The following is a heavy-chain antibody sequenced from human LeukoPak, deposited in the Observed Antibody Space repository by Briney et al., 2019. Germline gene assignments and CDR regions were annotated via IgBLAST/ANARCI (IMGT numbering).Heavy chain of an antibody. V-gene: IGHV4-4*07. D-gene: IGHD6-19*01. CDR2: IYTSGST. Sequence: SETLSLTCTVSGDSISSYYWSWIRQPAGKGLEWIGRIYTSGSTNYNPSLKSRVTMSVDTSKNQFSLKLSSVTAADTAVYYCXXXXXRYSNGWTFDYWGQGTLVTVSS. J-gene: IGHJ4*02. CDR1: GDSISSYY. CDR3: XXXXXRYSNGWTFDY.